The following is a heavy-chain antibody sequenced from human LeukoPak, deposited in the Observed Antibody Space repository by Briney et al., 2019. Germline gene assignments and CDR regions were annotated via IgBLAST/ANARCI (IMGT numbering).Heavy chain of an antibody. J-gene: IGHJ4*02. CDR2: IYHSGST. D-gene: IGHD4-23*01. CDR3: ARGLRWRHFDY. V-gene: IGHV4-38-2*01. CDR1: GYSISSGYY. Sequence: SETLSLTCAVSGYSISSGYYWGWIRQPPGKGLEWIGSIYHSGSTYYNPSLKSRVTIPVDTSKNQFSLKLSSVTAADTAVYYCARGLRWRHFDYWGQGTLVTVSS.